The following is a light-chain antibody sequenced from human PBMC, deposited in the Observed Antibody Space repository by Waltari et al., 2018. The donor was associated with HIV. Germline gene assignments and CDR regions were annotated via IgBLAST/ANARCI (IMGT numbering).Light chain of an antibody. Sequence: QSALTQPSSVSGSPGQSITISCTAIRTDVARYNLVSWYQHHSGKAPKGMIYAVTKRPSGVSDRFSGSKSGNTASLTISGLQAEDEGDYYCCSYAGTSTYVFGTGTKVTVL. J-gene: IGLJ1*01. V-gene: IGLV2-23*02. CDR2: AVT. CDR1: RTDVARYNL. CDR3: CSYAGTSTYV.